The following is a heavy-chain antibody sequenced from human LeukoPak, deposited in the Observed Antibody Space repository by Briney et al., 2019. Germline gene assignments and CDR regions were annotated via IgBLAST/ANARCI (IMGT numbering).Heavy chain of an antibody. CDR2: INPNSGGT. J-gene: IGHJ4*02. Sequence: ASVKVSCKASGYTFTGYYMHWVRQAPGQGLEWMGWINPNSGGTNYAQKFQGRVTMTRDTSISTAYMELSRLRSDDTAVYYCARVEVLEMATIDYWGQGTLVTVSS. CDR1: GYTFTGYY. V-gene: IGHV1-2*02. D-gene: IGHD5-24*01. CDR3: ARVEVLEMATIDY.